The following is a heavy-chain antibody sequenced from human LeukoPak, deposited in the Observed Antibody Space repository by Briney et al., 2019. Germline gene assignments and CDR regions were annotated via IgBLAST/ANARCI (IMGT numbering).Heavy chain of an antibody. J-gene: IGHJ4*02. CDR2: ISGGGNNA. Sequence: GGSLRLSCAASGFTFSSYAMSWVRQAPGKGLEWVSTISGGGNNACYADSVKGRFSISRDNSRNTLFLQMNSLRAEDTAVCYCAKSDCSSTSCSLFDYWGQGTLVTVSS. D-gene: IGHD2-2*01. CDR3: AKSDCSSTSCSLFDY. V-gene: IGHV3-23*01. CDR1: GFTFSSYA.